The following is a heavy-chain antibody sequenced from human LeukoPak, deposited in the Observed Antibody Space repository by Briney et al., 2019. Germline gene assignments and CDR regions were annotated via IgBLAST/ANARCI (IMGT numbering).Heavy chain of an antibody. CDR1: GFTFSSYA. D-gene: IGHD2-21*02. V-gene: IGHV3-30-3*01. CDR3: ARAAYCGGDCYSGAFDI. CDR2: ISYDGSNK. J-gene: IGHJ3*02. Sequence: SLRLSCAASGFTFSSYAKLWVRHAPGKRMVWVGVISYDGSNKYYADSVKGRFTISRDNSKNTLYLQMNSLRAEDTAVYYCARAAYCGGDCYSGAFDIWGQGTMVTVSS.